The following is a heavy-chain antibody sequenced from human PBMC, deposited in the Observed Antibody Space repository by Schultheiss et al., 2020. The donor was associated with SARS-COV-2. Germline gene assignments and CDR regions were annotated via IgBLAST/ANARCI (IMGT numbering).Heavy chain of an antibody. D-gene: IGHD3-9*01. CDR1: GFTFSNYA. V-gene: IGHV3-23*01. J-gene: IGHJ4*02. Sequence: GESLKISCAASGFTFSNYAVNWVRQAPGKGLEWVSAISDSDDNTYYADSAKGRFTISRDNSKNTLYLQMNSLRAEDTAVYYCAKGGWLEYWGQGTLVTVSS. CDR3: AKGGWLEY. CDR2: ISDSDDNT.